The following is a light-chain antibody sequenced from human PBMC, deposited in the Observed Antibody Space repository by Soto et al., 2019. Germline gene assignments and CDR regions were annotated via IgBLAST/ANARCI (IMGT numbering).Light chain of an antibody. CDR1: SSDVGSYNY. CDR3: CSYAGNNILV. J-gene: IGLJ2*01. V-gene: IGLV2-11*01. CDR2: DVN. Sequence: QSALTRPRSVSGSPGQSLTISCTGASSDVGSYNYVSWYQQYPGKAPKVLIYDVNQRPSGVPDRFSGSKSGNTASLSISGLQAADEADYYCCSYAGNNILVCGGGTKLTVL.